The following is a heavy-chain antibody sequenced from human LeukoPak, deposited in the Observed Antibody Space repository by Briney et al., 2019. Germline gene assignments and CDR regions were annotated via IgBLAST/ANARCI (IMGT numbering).Heavy chain of an antibody. D-gene: IGHD3-9*01. J-gene: IGHJ5*02. CDR1: GFTFGDYA. CDR2: ITYNSATT. Sequence: QPGGSLRLSCTASGFTFGDYAMSWVRQAPGKGLEWVSRITYNSATTDYADSVKGRFTISRDNAKKSLYLQMDSLRTEDTAMYYCAKGSPGYNWFDPWGQGTLVTVSS. CDR3: AKGSPGYNWFDP. V-gene: IGHV3-9*01.